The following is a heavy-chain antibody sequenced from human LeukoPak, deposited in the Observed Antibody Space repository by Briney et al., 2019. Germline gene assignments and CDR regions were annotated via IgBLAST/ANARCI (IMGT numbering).Heavy chain of an antibody. D-gene: IGHD2-2*01. CDR2: INHSGST. J-gene: IGHJ4*02. CDR3: ARAPTVSVGYCSSSSCQADY. V-gene: IGHV4-34*01. CDR1: GGSFSGYY. Sequence: SETLSLTCAVYGGSFSGYYWSWIRQPPGKGLGWIGEINHSGSTNYNPSLKSRVTISVDTSKNQFSLKLSSVTAADTAVYYCARAPTVSVGYCSSSSCQADYWGQGTLVTVSS.